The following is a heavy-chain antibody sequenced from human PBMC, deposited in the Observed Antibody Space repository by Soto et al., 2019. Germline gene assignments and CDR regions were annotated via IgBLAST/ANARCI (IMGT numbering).Heavy chain of an antibody. Sequence: GGSLRLSCAGSGFTFSSYAMSWVRQTPGKGLEWVSGIGGSGAYTSYADSVKGRFTISRDNSNNTLYLQMNSLRADDTAVYYCAKVLSAAGTFDYWGQGTLVTVSS. J-gene: IGHJ4*02. D-gene: IGHD6-13*01. CDR3: AKVLSAAGTFDY. V-gene: IGHV3-23*01. CDR2: IGGSGAYT. CDR1: GFTFSSYA.